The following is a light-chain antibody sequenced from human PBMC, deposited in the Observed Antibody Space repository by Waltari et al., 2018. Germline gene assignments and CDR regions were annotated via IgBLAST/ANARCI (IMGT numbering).Light chain of an antibody. CDR1: YSNIGYNH. CDR2: DDG. Sequence: QSVLTQAPSVSAAPGQKVTISCSGSYSNIGYNHVSRSQLLPGAAPGLIFYDDGRRPAVMDARLSGSKSGTSATLGITGLQTGDEADYYCGTWDSRLSGGLVFGGGTRLTVL. J-gene: IGLJ2*01. CDR3: GTWDSRLSGGLV. V-gene: IGLV1-51*01.